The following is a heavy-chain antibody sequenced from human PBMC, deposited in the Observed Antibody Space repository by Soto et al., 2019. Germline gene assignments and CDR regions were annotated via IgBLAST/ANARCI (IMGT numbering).Heavy chain of an antibody. J-gene: IGHJ5*02. CDR1: GFTFSSYG. CDR2: ISYDGSNK. D-gene: IGHD3-3*01. CDR3: AKDKSGSYNNRFDP. Sequence: GGSLRLSCAASGFTFSSYGMHWVRQAPGKGLEWVAVISYDGSNKYYADSVKGRFTISRDNSKNTLYLQMNSLRAEDTAVYYCAKDKSGSYNNRFDPWGQGTLVNV. V-gene: IGHV3-30*18.